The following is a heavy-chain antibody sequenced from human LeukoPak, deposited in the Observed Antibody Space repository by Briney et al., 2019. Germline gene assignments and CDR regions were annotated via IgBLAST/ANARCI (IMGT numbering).Heavy chain of an antibody. D-gene: IGHD5-12*01. CDR2: IGGSGDST. J-gene: IGHJ4*02. CDR1: GFTFTSHA. CDR3: AKESGYDVDFDY. V-gene: IGHV3-23*01. Sequence: GGSLRLSCAASGFTFTSHAMSWVRQAPGKGLEWVSIIGGSGDSTYYADSVKGRFTISRDNSKNTLYLQMNSLRADDTAVYYCAKESGYDVDFDYWGQGTLVTVSS.